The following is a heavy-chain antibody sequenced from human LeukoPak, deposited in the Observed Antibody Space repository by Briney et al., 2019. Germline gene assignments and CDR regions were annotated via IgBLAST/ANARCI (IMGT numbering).Heavy chain of an antibody. CDR3: ARGGIVGSGSPTKDY. V-gene: IGHV1-8*03. CDR1: GYTFGSDD. J-gene: IGHJ4*02. Sequence: ASVKVSCKASGYTFGSDDINWVRQATGQGLEWMGWINPNNGNLGYAQKFQGRVTITRNTPISTAYMELSSLTSEDAAVYYCARGGIVGSGSPTKDYWGQGTLVTVSS. CDR2: INPNNGNL. D-gene: IGHD3-10*01.